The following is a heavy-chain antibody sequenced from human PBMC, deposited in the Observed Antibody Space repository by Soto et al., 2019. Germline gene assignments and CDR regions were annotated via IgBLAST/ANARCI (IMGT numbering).Heavy chain of an antibody. CDR3: ARPLLGFGVLYYRDV. V-gene: IGHV4-34*01. CDR2: INHSGST. J-gene: IGHJ6*03. CDR1: GGSFSGYY. D-gene: IGHD3-10*01. Sequence: PSETLSLTCAVYGGSFSGYYWSWIRQPPGKGLEWIGEINHSGSTNYNPSLKSRVTISVDTSKNQFSLKLSSVTAADTAVYYCARPLLGFGVLYYRDVGGKGTRATVS.